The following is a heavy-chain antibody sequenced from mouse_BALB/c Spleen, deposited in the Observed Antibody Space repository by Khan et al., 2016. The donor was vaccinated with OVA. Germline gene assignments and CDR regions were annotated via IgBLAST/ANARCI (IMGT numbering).Heavy chain of an antibody. J-gene: IGHJ2*01. CDR3: ARNAYFGNYFDY. V-gene: IGHV1S81*02. D-gene: IGHD2-10*01. CDR2: IYPGDGRS. Sequence: QVQLQQPGAELVKPGASVKLSCKASGYTFTNYWVHWVKQRPGQGLEWIGEIYPGDGRSTYNEKFKTKATLTVDRSSSTAYMQLSSLTSADSSVYYGARNAYFGNYFDYWGQGTTLTVSS. CDR1: GYTFTNYW.